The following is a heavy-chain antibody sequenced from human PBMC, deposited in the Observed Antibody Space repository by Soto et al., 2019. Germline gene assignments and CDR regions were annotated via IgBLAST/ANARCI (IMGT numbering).Heavy chain of an antibody. Sequence: QSGGSLRLSCVVSAASGFTFSNYAMSWVRQAPGKGLQWVSGLSGTGSSTYYADSVYGRFIISRDNSINTLYLQMNSLRDEDTAVYYCAKEAEMSVGYGMDVWGQGTTVTVSS. CDR2: LSGTGSST. CDR1: GFTFSNYA. CDR3: AKEAEMSVGYGMDV. J-gene: IGHJ6*02. D-gene: IGHD3-10*01. V-gene: IGHV3-23*01.